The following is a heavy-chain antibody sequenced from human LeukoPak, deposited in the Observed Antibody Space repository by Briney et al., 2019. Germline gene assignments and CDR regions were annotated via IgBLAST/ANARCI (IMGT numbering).Heavy chain of an antibody. Sequence: SETLSLTCTVSGGSISIYYWSWLRQPPGKGLEWIGYIYNSGSTIYNPSLRSRVTISVDTSKNQFSLKLNSVTAADTAVYYCVRDRELAYWSQGTLVTVSS. J-gene: IGHJ4*02. D-gene: IGHD1-26*01. V-gene: IGHV4-59*01. CDR1: GGSISIYY. CDR3: VRDRELAY. CDR2: IYNSGST.